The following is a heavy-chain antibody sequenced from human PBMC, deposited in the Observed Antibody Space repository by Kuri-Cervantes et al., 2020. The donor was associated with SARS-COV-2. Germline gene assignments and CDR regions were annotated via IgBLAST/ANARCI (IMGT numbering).Heavy chain of an antibody. CDR1: GCTFDDYS. CDR3: VKDYRPVAAAFDY. Sequence: GESLMIYCAASGCTFDDYSMHWVRQAPGKGLEWVSLISWDGGSTYSADSVKGRFTISRDNSKTSLYLQMNSLRAEDTAFYYCVKDYRPVAAAFDYLGQGTPVIVSS. CDR2: ISWDGGST. V-gene: IGHV3-43D*04. J-gene: IGHJ4*02. D-gene: IGHD6-13*01.